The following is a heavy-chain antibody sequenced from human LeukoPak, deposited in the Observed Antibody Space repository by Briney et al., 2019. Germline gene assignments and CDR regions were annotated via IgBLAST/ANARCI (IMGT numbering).Heavy chain of an antibody. CDR3: ARAGSFWHYVY. J-gene: IGHJ4*02. CDR1: GFTFSSNW. Sequence: GGSLRLSCATSGFTFSSNWMSWVRQSPGKGLDWVANIKPDGSGKYYADSVKGRFTVSRDNAKNSLSLQMNGLRVEDTAVYYCARAGSFWHYVYWGQGTLVTVSS. CDR2: IKPDGSGK. D-gene: IGHD1-7*01. V-gene: IGHV3-7*01.